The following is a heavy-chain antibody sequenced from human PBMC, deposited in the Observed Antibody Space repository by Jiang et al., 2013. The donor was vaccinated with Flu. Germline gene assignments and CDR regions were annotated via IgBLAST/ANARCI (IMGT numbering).Heavy chain of an antibody. D-gene: IGHD5-24*01. Sequence: NPSGGSTSYAQKFQGRVTMTRDTSTSTVYMELSSLRSEDTAVYYCARARWMATIGFDYWGQGTLVTVSS. CDR2: NPSGGST. V-gene: IGHV1-46*01. J-gene: IGHJ4*02. CDR3: ARARWMATIGFDY.